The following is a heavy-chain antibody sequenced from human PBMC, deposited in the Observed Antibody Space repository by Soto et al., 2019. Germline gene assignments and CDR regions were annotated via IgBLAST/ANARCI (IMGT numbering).Heavy chain of an antibody. CDR2: ISYDGSNK. D-gene: IGHD3-22*01. Sequence: GGSLRLSCAASGFTFSSYGMHWVRQAPGKGLEWVAVISYDGSNKYYADSVKGRFTISRDNSKNTLYLQMNSLRAEDTAVYYCAKDLDSSGYYYPWFWGQGTLVTVSS. CDR1: GFTFSSYG. J-gene: IGHJ4*02. V-gene: IGHV3-30*18. CDR3: AKDLDSSGYYYPWF.